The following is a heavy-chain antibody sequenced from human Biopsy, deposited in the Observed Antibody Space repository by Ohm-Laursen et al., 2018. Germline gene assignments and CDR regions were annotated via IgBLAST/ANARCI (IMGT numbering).Heavy chain of an antibody. Sequence: SVPLSLTCAVSGDSISSYYWSWIRQPPGKGLEWIGYVYYTGSTDYNPSLQSRVTISVDTSKNHFSLRLRSVTPADTAIYYCARDRGYYSDRTVPGYFDLWGRGTLVTVSS. V-gene: IGHV4-59*01. CDR2: VYYTGST. D-gene: IGHD3-22*01. J-gene: IGHJ2*01. CDR1: GDSISSYY. CDR3: ARDRGYYSDRTVPGYFDL.